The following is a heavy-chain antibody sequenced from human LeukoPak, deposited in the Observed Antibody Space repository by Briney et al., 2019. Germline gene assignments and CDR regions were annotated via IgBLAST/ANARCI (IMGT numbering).Heavy chain of an antibody. Sequence: GSSVKVSCKASGGTFSSYAISWVRQAPGQGLEWMGGIIPIFGTANYAQKFQGRVTMTEDTSTDTAYMELSSLRSEDTAVYYCAAIVAEGDYYYYYGMDVWGQGTTVTVSS. V-gene: IGHV1-69*06. CDR2: IIPIFGTA. D-gene: IGHD5-12*01. CDR1: GGTFSSYA. CDR3: AAIVAEGDYYYYYGMDV. J-gene: IGHJ6*02.